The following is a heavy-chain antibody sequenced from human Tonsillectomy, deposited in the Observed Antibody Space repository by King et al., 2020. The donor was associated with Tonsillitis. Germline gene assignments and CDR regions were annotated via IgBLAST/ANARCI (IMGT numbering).Heavy chain of an antibody. CDR3: AKDYSAFWSGFSSGYYYGMAV. Sequence: VQLVESGGGVVQPGGSLRLSCAASGFMFSSYDMHWVRQAPGKGLEWVTFIRYDGNNKYYADSVKGRFTISRDNSKNTLYLQMNSLRAEDTAVYYCAKDYSAFWSGFSSGYYYGMAVWGQGTTVTVSS. J-gene: IGHJ6*02. CDR1: GFMFSSYD. CDR2: IRYDGNNK. V-gene: IGHV3-30*02. D-gene: IGHD3-3*01.